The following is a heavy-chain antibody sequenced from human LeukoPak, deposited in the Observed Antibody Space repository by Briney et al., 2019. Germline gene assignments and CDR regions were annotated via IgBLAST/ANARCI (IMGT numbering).Heavy chain of an antibody. Sequence: SETLSLTCTVSGGSISSHYWNWIRQPPGKGLEYIGYIDYSGITEYNPSLKSRVTISADTSKNQLTLKVRFVTAADTAVYYCARSSYYDDAFDYWGPGTLVTVSS. CDR1: GGSISSHY. CDR3: ARSSYYDDAFDY. V-gene: IGHV4-59*11. D-gene: IGHD3-22*01. CDR2: IDYSGIT. J-gene: IGHJ4*02.